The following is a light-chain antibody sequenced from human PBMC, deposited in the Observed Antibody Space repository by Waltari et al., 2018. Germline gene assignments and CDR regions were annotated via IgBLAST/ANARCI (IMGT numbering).Light chain of an antibody. CDR3: CSYAGRSTWV. Sequence: QSALTQPASVSGSPGQSITISCTGTSSDFGRYNFVSWYQQHQGKAPQLKMYEFNKRPSGVANRLFGSKSGNTASLTISGLQAEDESDYYCCSYAGRSTWVFGGGTKVTVL. V-gene: IGLV2-23*02. J-gene: IGLJ3*02. CDR2: EFN. CDR1: SSDFGRYNF.